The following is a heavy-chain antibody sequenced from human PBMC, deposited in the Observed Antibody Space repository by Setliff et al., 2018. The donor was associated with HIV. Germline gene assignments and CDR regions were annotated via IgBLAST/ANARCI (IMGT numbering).Heavy chain of an antibody. Sequence: GGSLRLSCAASGFAFGSYWMSWVRQAPGKGLEWVANIKQDGSEKYYVDSVKGRFTISRDNAKNSLYLQMNSLRAEDTAVYYCARDPYPYADYGDWYFDLWGRGTLVTVSS. CDR2: IKQDGSEK. J-gene: IGHJ2*01. D-gene: IGHD4-17*01. V-gene: IGHV3-7*01. CDR1: GFAFGSYW. CDR3: ARDPYPYADYGDWYFDL.